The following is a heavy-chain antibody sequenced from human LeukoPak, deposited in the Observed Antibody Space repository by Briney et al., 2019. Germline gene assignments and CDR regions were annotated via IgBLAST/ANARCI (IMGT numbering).Heavy chain of an antibody. D-gene: IGHD5-12*01. J-gene: IGHJ4*02. V-gene: IGHV4-34*01. CDR2: INHSGST. CDR3: ARGRGYRERYYFDY. Sequence: SETLSLTCNVSGGSIRNYYWSWIRQPPGKGLEWIGEINHSGSTNYNPSLKSRVTISVDTSKNQFSLKLSSVTAADTAVYYCARGRGYRERYYFDYWGQGTLVTVSS. CDR1: GGSIRNYY.